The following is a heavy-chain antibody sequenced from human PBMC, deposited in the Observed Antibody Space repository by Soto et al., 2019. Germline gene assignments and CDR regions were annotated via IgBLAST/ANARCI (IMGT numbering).Heavy chain of an antibody. V-gene: IGHV4-30-4*01. D-gene: IGHD2-8*01. CDR2: IHYRGYT. J-gene: IGHJ4*02. Sequence: SETLSLTCTVSGCSISSNDYYWSWILHPPGKGLEWIGYIHYRGYTYYNPSLKSRVSILVDTSKKQFSLTLSSVTAADTAVYECARRYMLRVKFCDFWGRGNLFTVS. CDR1: GCSISSNDYY. CDR3: ARRYMLRVKFCDF.